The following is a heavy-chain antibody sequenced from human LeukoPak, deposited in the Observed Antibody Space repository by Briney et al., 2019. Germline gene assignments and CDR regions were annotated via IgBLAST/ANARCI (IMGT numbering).Heavy chain of an antibody. CDR1: GGSISSYY. CDR3: ARDDTPVGHNY. V-gene: IGHV4-59*12. Sequence: SSETLSLTCTVSGGSISSYYWSWIRQPPGKGLEWIGYIYYSGSTNYNPSLKSRVTISVDTSKNQFSLKLSSVTAADTAVYYCARDDTPVGHNYCGQGTLVTVSS. J-gene: IGHJ4*02. CDR2: IYYSGST. D-gene: IGHD2-2*01.